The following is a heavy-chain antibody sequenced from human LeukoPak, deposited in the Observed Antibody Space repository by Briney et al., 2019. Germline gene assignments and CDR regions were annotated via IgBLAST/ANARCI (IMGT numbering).Heavy chain of an antibody. V-gene: IGHV4-31*03. CDR2: IYYSGST. J-gene: IGHJ3*02. Sequence: SETLSLTCTVSGGSISSGGYYWSWIRQHPGKGLEWIGYIYYSGSTYYNPSLKSRVTISVDTSMNQFSLKLSSVTAADTAVYYCARVGDSSVAFDIWGQGTMVTVSS. CDR3: ARVGDSSVAFDI. CDR1: GGSISSGGYY. D-gene: IGHD3-22*01.